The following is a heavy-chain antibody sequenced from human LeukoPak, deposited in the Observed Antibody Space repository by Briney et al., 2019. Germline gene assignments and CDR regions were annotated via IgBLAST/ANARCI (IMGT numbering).Heavy chain of an antibody. V-gene: IGHV1-18*01. D-gene: IGHD3-10*01. CDR1: GYTFGTYG. Sequence: ASVKVSCKASGYTFGTYGITWVRQAPGQGLEWMGWISADTHNTIYAQNLQARVTTTTDTSTTTAYMELRSLTSDDTAVYYCARGAWGQVTFTYWGQGTLVTVSS. CDR3: ARGAWGQVTFTY. CDR2: ISADTHNT. J-gene: IGHJ4*02.